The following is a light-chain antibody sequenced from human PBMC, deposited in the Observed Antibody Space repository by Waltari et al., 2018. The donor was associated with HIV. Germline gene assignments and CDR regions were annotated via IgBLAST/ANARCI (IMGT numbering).Light chain of an antibody. V-gene: IGKV4-1*01. CDR3: HQYSSSPWT. CDR2: WAA. CDR1: QILLHSSNNKNS. J-gene: IGKJ1*01. Sequence: DILMTQSTDSLAVSLGERATINCKSSQILLHSSNNKNSLAWYQHRPGQPPKLLIYWAATRESGVPDRFTGSGSGTDFTLTINSLQAEDVAVYYCHQYSSSPWTFGQGTKVEIK.